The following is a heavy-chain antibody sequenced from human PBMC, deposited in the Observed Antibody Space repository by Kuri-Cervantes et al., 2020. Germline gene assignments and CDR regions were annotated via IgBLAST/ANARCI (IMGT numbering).Heavy chain of an antibody. CDR2: INPHSGGT. CDR1: GYTFTGYY. V-gene: IGHV1-2*02. CDR3: ARGPTPGITLIGHYYYYYGMDV. D-gene: IGHD3-16*01. J-gene: IGHJ6*02. Sequence: ASVKVSCKASGYTFTGYYIHWVRQAPGQGLEWMGWINPHSGGTNFAQKFQGRVTMTRDTSISTAYMELSRLRSDDTAVYYCARGPTPGITLIGHYYYYYGMDVWGQGTTVTVSS.